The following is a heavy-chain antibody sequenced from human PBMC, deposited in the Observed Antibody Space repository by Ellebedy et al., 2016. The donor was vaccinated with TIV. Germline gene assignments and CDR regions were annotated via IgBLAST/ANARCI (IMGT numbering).Heavy chain of an antibody. CDR1: GFSFSNYW. V-gene: IGHV3-7*01. J-gene: IGHJ6*03. CDR2: IKQDGSEK. CDR3: ARMGLRFPYYYYYMDV. D-gene: IGHD5-12*01. Sequence: GESLKISXAASGFSFSNYWMSWVRQAPGKGLEWVANIKQDGSEKYYVDSVKGRFTISRDNAKNSLYLQMNSLRAEDTAVYYCARMGLRFPYYYYYMDVWGKGTTVTVSS.